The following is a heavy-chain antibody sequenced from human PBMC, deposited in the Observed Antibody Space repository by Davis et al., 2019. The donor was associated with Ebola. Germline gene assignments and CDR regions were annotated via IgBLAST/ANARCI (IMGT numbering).Heavy chain of an antibody. V-gene: IGHV1-18*01. D-gene: IGHD6-19*01. CDR3: ARDHSSAYYYYGMDV. CDR2: ISPYNGHT. J-gene: IGHJ6*02. Sequence: ASVKVSCKASGYTFTSYGISWVRQAPGQGLEWMGWISPYNGHTSYAQKFQGRVSMTTDTSTSTAYMELRSLRSDDTAVYYCARDHSSAYYYYGMDVWGQGTTVTVSS. CDR1: GYTFTSYG.